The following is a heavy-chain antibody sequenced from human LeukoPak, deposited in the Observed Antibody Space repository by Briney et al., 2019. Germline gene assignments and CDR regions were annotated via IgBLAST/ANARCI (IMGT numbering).Heavy chain of an antibody. CDR3: ARQSGYSFRLNNWFDP. Sequence: SETLSLTCTVSGGSISSSSYYWGWIRQPPGKGLEWIGSIYYSGSTYYNPSLKSRVTISVDTSKNQFSLKLSSVTAADTAVYYCARQSGYSFRLNNWFDPWGQGTLVTVSS. CDR1: GGSISSSSYY. J-gene: IGHJ5*02. D-gene: IGHD5-18*01. CDR2: IYYSGST. V-gene: IGHV4-39*07.